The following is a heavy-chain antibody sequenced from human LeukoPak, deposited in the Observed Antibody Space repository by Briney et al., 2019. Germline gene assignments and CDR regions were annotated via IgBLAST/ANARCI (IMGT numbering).Heavy chain of an antibody. V-gene: IGHV3-21*01. D-gene: IGHD2-8*01. J-gene: IGHJ4*02. CDR1: GFTFSSYS. CDR2: ISGSSSYI. CDR3: AGGKVLIDY. Sequence: GGSLRLSCAASGFTFSSYSMNWVRQAPGKGLEWVSSISGSSSYIFYADSVKDRFTISRDNAKNSLYLQMNSLRVEDTAVYYCAGGKVLIDYWGQGTLVTVSS.